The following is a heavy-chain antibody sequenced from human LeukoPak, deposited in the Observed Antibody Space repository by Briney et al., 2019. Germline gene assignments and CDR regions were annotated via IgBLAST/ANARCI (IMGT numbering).Heavy chain of an antibody. CDR3: ARDLYYYGSGSDNFLYY. D-gene: IGHD3-10*01. CDR1: GFTVSSNY. V-gene: IGHV3-53*01. Sequence: GGSLRLSCAVSGFTVSSNYMNWVRQAPGRGLEWVSVINSGDTTYYADSVKGRFTISRDNSKNTLYLQMNSLRAEDMAVYYCARDLYYYGSGSDNFLYYWGQGTLVTVSS. J-gene: IGHJ4*02. CDR2: INSGDTT.